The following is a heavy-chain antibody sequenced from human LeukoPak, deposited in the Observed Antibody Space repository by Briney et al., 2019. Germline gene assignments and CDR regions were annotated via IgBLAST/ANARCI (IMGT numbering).Heavy chain of an antibody. Sequence: RGSLRLSCAASGFTFSSYSMNWVRQAPGKGLEWISSISSSSSYIYYADSVKGRFTISRDNAKNSLYLQMNSLRAEDTAVYYCARDPSNIYGSGPFYGMDVWGQGTTVTVSS. CDR3: ARDPSNIYGSGPFYGMDV. D-gene: IGHD3-10*01. CDR1: GFTFSSYS. CDR2: ISSSSSYI. V-gene: IGHV3-21*01. J-gene: IGHJ6*02.